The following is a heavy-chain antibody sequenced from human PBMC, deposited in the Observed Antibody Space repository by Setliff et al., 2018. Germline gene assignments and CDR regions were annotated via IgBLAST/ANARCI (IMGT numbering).Heavy chain of an antibody. V-gene: IGHV4-61*09. CDR3: ARVSGFLYIDG. CDR1: GGSISSRTYY. CDR2: IYTSWST. D-gene: IGHD3-3*01. J-gene: IGHJ6*03. Sequence: PSETLSLTCTVSGGSISSRTYYWSWIRQPAGKGLEWIGHIYTSWSTVYNPSLKSRVTISLDTSKNQFSLDLSSVTAADTAVYYCARVSGFLYIDGWGNGTLLVTVSS.